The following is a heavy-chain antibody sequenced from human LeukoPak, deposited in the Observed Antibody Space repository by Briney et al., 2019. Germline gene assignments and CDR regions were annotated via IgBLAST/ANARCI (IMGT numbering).Heavy chain of an antibody. CDR3: AKNGDRGAYCTGGTCYPYFYYYMDV. CDR2: ISSTGGTT. CDR1: GFTFSSYG. V-gene: IGHV3-23*01. Sequence: GGSLRLSCAASGFTFSSYGMSWVRQAPGKGLEWVSSISSTGGTTYYADSVKGRFTISRNNSKNTLYLQMNSLRVEDTAIYYCAKNGDRGAYCTGGTCYPYFYYYMDVWGKGTTVTI. J-gene: IGHJ6*03. D-gene: IGHD2-15*01.